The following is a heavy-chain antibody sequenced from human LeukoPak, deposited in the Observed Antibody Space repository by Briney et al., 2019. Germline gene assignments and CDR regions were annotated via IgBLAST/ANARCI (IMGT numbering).Heavy chain of an antibody. CDR1: GGSFSGYY. J-gene: IGHJ5*02. CDR3: ARGPGYCSSTSCYKGWFDP. CDR2: INHSGST. Sequence: PSETLSLTCAVYGGSFSGYYWSWIHQPPGKGLEWIGEINHSGSTNYNPSLKSRVTISVDTSKNQFSLKLSSVTAADTAVYYCARGPGYCSSTSCYKGWFDPWGQGTLVTVSS. V-gene: IGHV4-34*01. D-gene: IGHD2-2*02.